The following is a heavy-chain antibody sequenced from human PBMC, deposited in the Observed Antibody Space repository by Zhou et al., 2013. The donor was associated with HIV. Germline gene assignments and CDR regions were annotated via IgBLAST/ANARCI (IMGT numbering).Heavy chain of an antibody. CDR1: GGTFSSYA. D-gene: IGHD3-10*01. CDR3: ASRPWNSYGSGNEYSPRFDY. CDR2: IIPILGIA. Sequence: QVQLVQSGAEVKKPGSSVKVSCKASGGTFSSYAISWVRQAPGQGLEWMGRIIPILGIANYAQKFQGRVTITADKSTSTAYMELSSLRSEDTAVYYCASRPWNSYGSGNEYSPRFDYWGQGTLVTVSS. J-gene: IGHJ4*02. V-gene: IGHV1-69*04.